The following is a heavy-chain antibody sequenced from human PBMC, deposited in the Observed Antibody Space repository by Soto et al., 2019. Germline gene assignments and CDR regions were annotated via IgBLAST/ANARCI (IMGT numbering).Heavy chain of an antibody. CDR2: INVANGDT. CDR1: GYTSTAYP. CDR3: ARKDYYGAGIYYFDH. D-gene: IGHD3-10*01. J-gene: IGHJ4*02. V-gene: IGHV1-3*01. Sequence: QVQLVQSGAEVKKPGASVKVSCKASGYTSTAYPMHWVRQATGQRLEWMGWINVANGDTGYSQKFQGRVTVTRDTSARTVYMELSSLTSEDTAVYYCARKDYYGAGIYYFDHWGQGTLVTVSS.